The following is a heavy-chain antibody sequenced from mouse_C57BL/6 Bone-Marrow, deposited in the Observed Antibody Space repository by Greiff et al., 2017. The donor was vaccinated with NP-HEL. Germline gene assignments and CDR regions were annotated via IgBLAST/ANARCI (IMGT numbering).Heavy chain of an antibody. Sequence: EVQRVESGGDLVKPGGSLKLSCAASGFTFSSYGLSWVRQTPDKRLEWVATISSGGSYTYYPASVTGRFTISRDNAKNTLYLQMSSLKSEDTAMYYCARRGWFAYWGQGTLVTVSA. CDR1: GFTFSSYG. J-gene: IGHJ3*01. CDR2: ISSGGSYT. V-gene: IGHV5-6*01. CDR3: ARRGWFAY.